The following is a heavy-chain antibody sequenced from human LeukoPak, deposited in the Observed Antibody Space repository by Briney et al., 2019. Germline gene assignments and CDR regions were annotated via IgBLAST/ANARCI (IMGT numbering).Heavy chain of an antibody. Sequence: GGSLRLSCAASGFTFSSYGMHWVRQAPGKALEWVAFIRYDGSNKYYADSVKGRFTISRDNSKNTLYLQMNSLRAEDTAVYYCASPFAKQWLVLPYFDYWGQGTLVTVSS. J-gene: IGHJ4*02. CDR1: GFTFSSYG. V-gene: IGHV3-30*02. D-gene: IGHD6-19*01. CDR2: IRYDGSNK. CDR3: ASPFAKQWLVLPYFDY.